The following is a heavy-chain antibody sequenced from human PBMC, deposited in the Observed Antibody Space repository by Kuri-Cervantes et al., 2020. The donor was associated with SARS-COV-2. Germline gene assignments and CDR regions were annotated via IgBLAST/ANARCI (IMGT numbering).Heavy chain of an antibody. Sequence: GGSLRLSCAASGFTFSSYAMSWVRQAPGKGLEWVSAISGSGGSTYYADSVKGRFTISRDNSKNTLYLQMNSLRAEDTAAYYCARSITMIVVVGYYYGMDVWGQGTTVTVSS. CDR3: ARSITMIVVVGYYYGMDV. D-gene: IGHD3-22*01. CDR2: ISGSGGST. V-gene: IGHV3-23*01. CDR1: GFTFSSYA. J-gene: IGHJ6*02.